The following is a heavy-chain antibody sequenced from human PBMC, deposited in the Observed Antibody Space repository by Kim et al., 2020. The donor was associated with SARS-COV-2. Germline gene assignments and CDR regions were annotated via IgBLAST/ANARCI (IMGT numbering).Heavy chain of an antibody. D-gene: IGHD2-21*01. CDR3: AKEGDYYGGYVSFFAS. V-gene: IGHV3-30*18. J-gene: IGHJ4*02. CDR2: VSFDGRVE. Sequence: GGSLRLSCAASGFIFGSYGMHWVRQAPGKGLEWVAVVSFDGRVEHYADSVKGRFTISRDNIRNTLYLEMNGLKTEDSAVYFFAKEGDYYGGYVSFFASWGQGTLVTVSS. CDR1: GFIFGSYG.